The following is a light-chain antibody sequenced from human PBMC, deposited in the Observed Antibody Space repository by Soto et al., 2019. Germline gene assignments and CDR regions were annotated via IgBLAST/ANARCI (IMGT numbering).Light chain of an antibody. J-gene: IGLJ1*01. V-gene: IGLV2-14*01. CDR2: DVT. CDR3: GSYTSSSTLV. Sequence: QSALTQPASLSGSPGQSITISCTGTSSDVGGHDYVSWYQQFPGKVPKLMIYDVTYRPSGVSNRFSGSKSGNTASLTISGLQAEDEADYYCGSYTSSSTLVFGTGTKVTVL. CDR1: SSDVGGHDY.